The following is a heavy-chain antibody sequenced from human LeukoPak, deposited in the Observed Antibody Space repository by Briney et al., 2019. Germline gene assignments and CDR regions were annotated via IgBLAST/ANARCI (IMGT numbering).Heavy chain of an antibody. V-gene: IGHV3-23*01. CDR3: AIRGCSGGNCYPGSY. CDR2: ISVSGDST. J-gene: IGHJ4*02. D-gene: IGHD2-15*01. CDR1: GLTFSNYA. Sequence: GGSLRLSCAASGLTFSNYAMSWVRQGPGKGLEWVSVISVSGDSTHYADSVKGWFTSSRDNSKNTVHLQMNSLRAEDTAIYYCAIRGCSGGNCYPGSYWGQGTLVTVSS.